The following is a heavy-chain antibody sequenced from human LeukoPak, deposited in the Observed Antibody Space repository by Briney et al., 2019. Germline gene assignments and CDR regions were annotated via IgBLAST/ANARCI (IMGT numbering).Heavy chain of an antibody. CDR1: GFTFSSYG. V-gene: IGHV3-33*01. Sequence: PGGSLRPSCAASGFTFSSYGIHWVRQAPGKGPEWVALIWYDGSNKYYADSVKGRFTISRDNSKNTLYLQMNSLRVEDTAMYHCVRGSGAYYDYWGQGTLVTVTS. J-gene: IGHJ4*02. CDR2: IWYDGSNK. CDR3: VRGSGAYYDY. D-gene: IGHD1-26*01.